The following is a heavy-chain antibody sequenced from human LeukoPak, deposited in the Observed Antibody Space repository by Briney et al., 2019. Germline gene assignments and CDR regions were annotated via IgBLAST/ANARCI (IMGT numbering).Heavy chain of an antibody. CDR2: IKSDGSST. J-gene: IGHJ4*02. D-gene: IGHD6-13*01. V-gene: IGHV3-74*03. CDR1: GLTFSRYA. Sequence: GGSVRLSCAASGLTFSRYAMSWVRQAPGRGLVWVSCIKSDGSSTTYADSVKGRFTISRDNAKNTLHLQMNSLRAEDTAVYYCARDSSSWYYDYWGQGTLVTVSS. CDR3: ARDSSSWYYDY.